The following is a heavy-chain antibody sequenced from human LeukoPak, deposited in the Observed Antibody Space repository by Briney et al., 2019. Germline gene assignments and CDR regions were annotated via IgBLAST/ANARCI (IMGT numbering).Heavy chain of an antibody. J-gene: IGHJ3*02. CDR2: ISSSGSTI. CDR3: ARDIDSYGKTDAFDI. D-gene: IGHD5-18*01. V-gene: IGHV3-11*04. Sequence: PGGSLRLSCAASGFTFSDYYMSWIRQAPGKGLEWVSYISSSGSTIYYADSVKGRFTIPRDNAKNSLYLQMNSLRAEDTAVYYCARDIDSYGKTDAFDIWGQGTMVTVSS. CDR1: GFTFSDYY.